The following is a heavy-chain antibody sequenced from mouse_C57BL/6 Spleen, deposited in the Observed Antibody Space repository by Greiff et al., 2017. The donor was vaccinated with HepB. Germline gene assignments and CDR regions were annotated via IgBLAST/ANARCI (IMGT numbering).Heavy chain of an antibody. CDR3: ARAYYYGSPYYAMDY. CDR2: IDPANGNT. J-gene: IGHJ4*01. CDR1: GFNIKNTY. D-gene: IGHD1-1*01. Sequence: VQLKESVAELVRPGASVKLSCTASGFNIKNTYMHWVKQRPEQGLEWIGRIDPANGNTKYAPKFQGKATITADTSSNTAYLQLSSLTSEDTAIYYCARAYYYGSPYYAMDYWGQGTSVTVSS. V-gene: IGHV14-3*01.